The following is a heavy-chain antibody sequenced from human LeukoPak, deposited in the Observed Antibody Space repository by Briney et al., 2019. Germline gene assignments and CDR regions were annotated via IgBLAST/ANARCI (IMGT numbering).Heavy chain of an antibody. D-gene: IGHD2/OR15-2a*01. CDR1: GYTFASYG. CDR2: ISAYNGNT. Sequence: GASVKVSCKASGYTFASYGISWVRQAPGQGPEWMGWISAYNGNTNYAQKLQGRVTMTTDTSTSTAYMELRSLRSEDTAVYYCAVDVIYESDWGQGTLVTVSS. V-gene: IGHV1-18*01. J-gene: IGHJ4*02. CDR3: AVDVIYESD.